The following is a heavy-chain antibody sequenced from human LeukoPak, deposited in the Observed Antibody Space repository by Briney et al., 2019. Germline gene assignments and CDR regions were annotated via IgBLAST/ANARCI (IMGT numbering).Heavy chain of an antibody. Sequence: SQTLSLTCDISGDSVSDNNISWNWIRQSPSRGLEWLGRTYYRSTWYSDYADSVQSRITIKADTSRNQVSLQLDSVTPDDTAVYYCVRDPSSKYAFDIWGQGTMVIVSS. J-gene: IGHJ3*02. CDR2: TYYRSTWYS. CDR3: VRDPSSKYAFDI. V-gene: IGHV6-1*01. CDR1: GDSVSDNNIS.